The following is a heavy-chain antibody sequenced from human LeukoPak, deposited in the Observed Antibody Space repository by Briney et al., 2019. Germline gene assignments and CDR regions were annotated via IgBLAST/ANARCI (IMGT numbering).Heavy chain of an antibody. CDR2: IGGSGGST. CDR3: AKQGNDFWSGYSTYYYYYMDV. V-gene: IGHV3-23*01. CDR1: GFTFSLYA. D-gene: IGHD3-3*01. J-gene: IGHJ6*03. Sequence: SGGSLRLSCAASGFTFSLYAMNWVRQAPGKGLEWVSSIGGSGGSTYYADSVKGRFTISRDNSKNTLYLQMNSVRAEDTAVYYCAKQGNDFWSGYSTYYYYYMDVWGKGTTVTVSS.